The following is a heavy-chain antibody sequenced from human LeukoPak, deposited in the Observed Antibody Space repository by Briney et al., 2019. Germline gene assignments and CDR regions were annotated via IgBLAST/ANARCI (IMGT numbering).Heavy chain of an antibody. Sequence: SETLSLTCTVSGGSISGYYWNWIRQPPGKGLEWTGNIYYSGSTNYNPSLKSRVTISVATSKNQFSLKLSSVTAADTAVYYCARDEYSSARNGGYFDYWGQGALVTVSS. D-gene: IGHD3-22*01. CDR2: IYYSGST. CDR3: ARDEYSSARNGGYFDY. CDR1: GGSISGYY. J-gene: IGHJ4*03. V-gene: IGHV4-59*01.